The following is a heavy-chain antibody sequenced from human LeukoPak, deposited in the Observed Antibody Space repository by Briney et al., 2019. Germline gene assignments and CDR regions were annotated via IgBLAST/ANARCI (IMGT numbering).Heavy chain of an antibody. CDR2: ISIGGGST. J-gene: IGHJ4*02. CDR1: GFTFSTYA. D-gene: IGHD7-27*01. CDR3: AKVLKGTGEVYQFDY. V-gene: IGHV3-23*01. Sequence: TGGSLRLSCAASGFTFSTYAMNWVHQAPGKGLEWVSAISIGGGSTYYADSVKGRFTISRDDSKNTLYLQMNSLRAEDTAVYYCAKVLKGTGEVYQFDYWGQGTLVTVSS.